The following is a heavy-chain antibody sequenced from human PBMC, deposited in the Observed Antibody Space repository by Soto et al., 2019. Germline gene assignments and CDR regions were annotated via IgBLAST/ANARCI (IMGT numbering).Heavy chain of an antibody. CDR2: IIPIFGTA. J-gene: IGHJ4*02. CDR3: ASEGDSSGYYDY. D-gene: IGHD3-22*01. CDR1: GGTFSSYA. Sequence: SVKVSCKASGGTFSSYAISWVRQAPGQGLEWMGGIIPIFGTANYAQKFQGRVTITADESTSTAYMELSSLRSEDTAVYYCASEGDSSGYYDYWGQGTLVTVSS. V-gene: IGHV1-69*13.